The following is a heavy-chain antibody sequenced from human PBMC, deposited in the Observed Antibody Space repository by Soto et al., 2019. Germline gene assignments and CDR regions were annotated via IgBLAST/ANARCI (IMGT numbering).Heavy chain of an antibody. J-gene: IGHJ4*02. Sequence: GESLKISCKGSGYSFSTYSLGWVRQMPGKGLEWLGNIHSGDSNARYSPSFQGQVTISVDKSISTTYLHWSSLKPSDTAFYYVAAWPRIHCFDYGGQGPLFTFS. CDR3: AAWPRIHCFDY. V-gene: IGHV5-51*01. D-gene: IGHD2-15*01. CDR2: IHSGDSNA. CDR1: GYSFSTYS.